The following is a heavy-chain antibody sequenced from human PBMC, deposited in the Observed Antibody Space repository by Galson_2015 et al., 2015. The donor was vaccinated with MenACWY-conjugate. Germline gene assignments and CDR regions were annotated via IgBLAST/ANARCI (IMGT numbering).Heavy chain of an antibody. Sequence: SLRLSCAASGFTFSSFTMKWVRQAPGKGLEWVSSISSGSTYIFYADSVKGRFIISRDNAKKSLFLQMDSLRAEDTAVYYCARDWHNVVADNWFGPWGQGTLVSVSS. D-gene: IGHD2-2*01. CDR3: ARDWHNVVADNWFGP. J-gene: IGHJ5*02. CDR2: ISSGSTYI. CDR1: GFTFSSFT. V-gene: IGHV3-21*01.